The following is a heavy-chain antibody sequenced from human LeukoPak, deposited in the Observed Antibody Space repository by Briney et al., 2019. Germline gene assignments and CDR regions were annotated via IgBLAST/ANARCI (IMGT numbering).Heavy chain of an antibody. V-gene: IGHV3-7*01. D-gene: IGHD2-15*01. CDR2: TSQAGGDK. J-gene: IGHJ4*02. CDR3: AREYCSGGSCYHDY. CDR1: VISCSRYW. Sequence: RCLRLSFAASVISCSRYWMSSLRQAPGKGLGRVPNTSQAGGDKYYVDSLKGRFTISRDNAKNSLYLQMNSLRAEDTAVYYCAREYCSGGSCYHDYWGQGTLVTVSS.